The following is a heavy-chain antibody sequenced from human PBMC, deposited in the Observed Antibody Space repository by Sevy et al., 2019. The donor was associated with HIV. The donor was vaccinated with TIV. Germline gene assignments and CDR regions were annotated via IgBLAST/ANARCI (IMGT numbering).Heavy chain of an antibody. CDR3: AGVRDRYCSGGSCYYGYFFDY. J-gene: IGHJ4*02. CDR1: GFIFSNYY. V-gene: IGHV3-48*01. D-gene: IGHD2-15*01. Sequence: GGSLRLSCAASGFIFSNYYMTWVRQAPGKGLEWVSYISYRSDTISYVDSVKGRFNISRDNAKNAVYLQMSSLRGEDTAGYYCAGVRDRYCSGGSCYYGYFFDYWGQGTLVTVSS. CDR2: ISYRSDTI.